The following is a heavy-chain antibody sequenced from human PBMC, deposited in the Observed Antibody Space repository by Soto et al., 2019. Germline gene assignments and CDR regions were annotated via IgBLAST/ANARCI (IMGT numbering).Heavy chain of an antibody. D-gene: IGHD6-6*01. CDR3: ARGPPIAARSRSSDY. J-gene: IGHJ4*02. V-gene: IGHV5-10-1*01. CDR2: IDPSDSYT. CDR1: GYSFTSYW. Sequence: GESLKISCNGSGYSFTSYWINWVRQMPGKGLEWMGRIDPSDSYTNYSPSFQGHVTISADTSISTAYLQWSSLKASDTAMYYCARGPPIAARSRSSDYWGQGTLVTVSS.